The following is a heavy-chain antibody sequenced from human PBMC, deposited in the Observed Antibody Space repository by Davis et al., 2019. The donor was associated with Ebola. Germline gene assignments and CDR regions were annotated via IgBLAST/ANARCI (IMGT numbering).Heavy chain of an antibody. CDR1: GFTFSTFG. D-gene: IGHD6-13*01. V-gene: IGHV3-30*02. J-gene: IGHJ4*02. Sequence: PGGSLRLSCSASGFTFSTFGMFWVRQAPGKGLEWVAFIRFDGSEKYYADSVKGRFTISRENSKATLDLQMNSLRVEDTAVYYCAKRVRVAELGPSSFEYWGQGTLVTVSS. CDR3: AKRVRVAELGPSSFEY. CDR2: IRFDGSEK.